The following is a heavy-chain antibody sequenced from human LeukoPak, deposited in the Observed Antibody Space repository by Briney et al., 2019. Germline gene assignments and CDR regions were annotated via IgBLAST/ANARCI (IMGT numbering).Heavy chain of an antibody. V-gene: IGHV3-48*03. CDR3: ARDGPGNVVVPAAIYYYYYGMDV. J-gene: IGHJ6*02. CDR1: GFTFSSYE. Sequence: GGSLRLSCAASGFTFSSYEMNWVRQAPGKGLEWVSYISSSGSTIYYADSVKGRFTISRDNAKNSLYPQMNSMRAEDTAVYYCARDGPGNVVVPAAIYYYYYGMDVWGQGTTVTVSS. CDR2: ISSSGSTI. D-gene: IGHD2-2*02.